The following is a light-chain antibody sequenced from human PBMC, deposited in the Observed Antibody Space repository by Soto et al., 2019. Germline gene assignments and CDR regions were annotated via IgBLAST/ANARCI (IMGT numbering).Light chain of an antibody. CDR2: EVN. J-gene: IGLJ2*01. CDR1: SSDVGSYNL. V-gene: IGLV2-23*02. CDR3: CSYVGSSTLV. Sequence: QSALTQPASVSGSPGQSITISCTGTSSDVGSYNLVSWYQQHPGKAPKLMIYEVNKRPSGVSNRFSGSKSGNTASLTISGLQAEDEADYYCCSYVGSSTLVFGGGTKLTVL.